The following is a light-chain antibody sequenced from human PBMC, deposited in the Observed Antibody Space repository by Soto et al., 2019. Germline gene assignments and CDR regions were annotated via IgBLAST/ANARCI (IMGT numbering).Light chain of an antibody. CDR1: SSNIGAGYD. Sequence: QSVLTQPPSVSGAPGQRVTISCTGSSSNIGAGYDVHWYQQLPGTAPKLLIYGNSNRPSGVPDRSSGSKSGTSASLAITGLQAEDEADYYSQSYNSSLGAVLFGGGTKLPVL. J-gene: IGLJ2*01. V-gene: IGLV1-40*01. CDR3: QSYNSSLGAVL. CDR2: GNS.